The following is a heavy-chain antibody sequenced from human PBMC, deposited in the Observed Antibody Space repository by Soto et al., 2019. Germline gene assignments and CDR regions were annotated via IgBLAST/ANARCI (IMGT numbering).Heavy chain of an antibody. V-gene: IGHV1-46*01. D-gene: IGHD4-17*01. CDR1: GYIFTSYY. J-gene: IGHJ4*02. Sequence: ASVKVSCKASGYIFTSYYIHWVRQAPGQGLEWMGIINPSGDSTNYAHRFRGRVTMTRDMSTSTVYMELSSLRSEDTAVYYCARATTVTTFWPSTNGHFDYWGQGTLVTVSS. CDR3: ARATTVTTFWPSTNGHFDY. CDR2: INPSGDST.